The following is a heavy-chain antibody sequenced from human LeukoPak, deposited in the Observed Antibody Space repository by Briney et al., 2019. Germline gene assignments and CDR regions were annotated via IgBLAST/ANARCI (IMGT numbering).Heavy chain of an antibody. Sequence: SQTLSLTCTVSGGSISSYYWSWIRQPAGKGLEWIGRIYTSGSTNYNPSLKSRVTMSVDTSKNQYTLKLSSVTAADTAVYYCARVGDYALKDWGQGTLVTVSS. V-gene: IGHV4-4*07. CDR1: GGSISSYY. CDR3: ARVGDYALKD. J-gene: IGHJ4*02. D-gene: IGHD3-16*01. CDR2: IYTSGST.